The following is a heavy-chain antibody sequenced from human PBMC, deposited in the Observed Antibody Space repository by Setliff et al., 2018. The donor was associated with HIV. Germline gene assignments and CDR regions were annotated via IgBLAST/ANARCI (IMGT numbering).Heavy chain of an antibody. CDR2: IFYSGIN. V-gene: IGHV4-39*01. CDR1: GGSINSRTHY. CDR3: VRRSGSFWYVDP. Sequence: PSETLSLTCNVSGGSINSRTHYWGWMRQPPGKGLEWIGSIFYSGINYYNPSLEGRITLSIDLSKNQFSLKLTSVTAADSALYFCVRRSGSFWYVDPWGQGTQVTVSS. D-gene: IGHD1-26*01. J-gene: IGHJ5*02.